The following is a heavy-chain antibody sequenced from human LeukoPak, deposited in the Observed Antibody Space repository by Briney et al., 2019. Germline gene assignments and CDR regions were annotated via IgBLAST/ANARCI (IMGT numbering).Heavy chain of an antibody. CDR2: IRYDGSDK. V-gene: IGHV3-30*02. CDR1: GFTFGGSG. J-gene: IGHJ4*02. D-gene: IGHD6-19*01. CDR3: SGIAVAGIY. Sequence: PGGSLRLSCAASGFTFGGSGMHWVRQAPGKGLEWVAFIRYDGSDKHYADSVKGRFTISRDNSKNTLYLQMNSLRTEDTAVYYCSGIAVAGIYWGQGTLVTVSS.